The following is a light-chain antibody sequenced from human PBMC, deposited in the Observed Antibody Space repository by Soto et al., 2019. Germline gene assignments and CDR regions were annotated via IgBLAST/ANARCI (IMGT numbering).Light chain of an antibody. Sequence: DIQMTQSPSSLSASVGDRVTITCRASQSISNYLNWYQQKPGKAPKLLIYATFSLQSGVPSRFSRSGPGTDFTLTLSSLQPEDFVTYYCHQSYSTPPWTFGQGTKVEIK. V-gene: IGKV1-39*01. CDR2: ATF. CDR1: QSISNY. CDR3: HQSYSTPPWT. J-gene: IGKJ1*01.